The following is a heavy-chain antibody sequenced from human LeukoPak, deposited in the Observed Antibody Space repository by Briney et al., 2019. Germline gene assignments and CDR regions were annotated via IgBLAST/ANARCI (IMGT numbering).Heavy chain of an antibody. CDR3: ARSFRFCGSGDYDKPNWFDP. D-gene: IGHD3-10*01. CDR1: GGSISSSSYY. CDR2: IYYGGST. V-gene: IGHV4-39*07. Sequence: SETLSLTCTVSGGSISSSSYYWGWIRQPPGKGLEWIGSIYYGGSTYYNPSLKSRITMSLDTSKNQFSLKVKSVTAADTAVYYCARSFRFCGSGDYDKPNWFDPWGQGTLVTVSS. J-gene: IGHJ5*02.